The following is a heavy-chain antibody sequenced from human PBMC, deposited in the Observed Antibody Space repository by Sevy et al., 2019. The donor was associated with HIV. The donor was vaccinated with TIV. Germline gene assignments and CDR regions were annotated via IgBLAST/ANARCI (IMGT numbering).Heavy chain of an antibody. V-gene: IGHV3-30-3*01. Sequence: GGSLRLSCAASGFTFSSYAMHWVRQAPGKGLEWVAVISYDGSNKYYADSMKGRFTISRDNSKNTLYLQMNSLRAEDTAVYYCARDLRIQLWLPAYWGQGTLVTVSS. CDR3: ARDLRIQLWLPAY. J-gene: IGHJ4*02. D-gene: IGHD5-18*01. CDR1: GFTFSSYA. CDR2: ISYDGSNK.